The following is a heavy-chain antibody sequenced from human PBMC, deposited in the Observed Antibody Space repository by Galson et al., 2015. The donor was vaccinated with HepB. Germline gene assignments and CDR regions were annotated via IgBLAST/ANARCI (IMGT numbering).Heavy chain of an antibody. J-gene: IGHJ4*02. CDR3: AKDIHRRYSGSYWSFDY. Sequence: SLRLSCAASGFTFDDYAMHWVRQAPGKGLEWVSGISWNSGSIGYADSVKGRFTISRDNAKNSLYLQMNSLRAEDTALYYCAKDIHRRYSGSYWSFDYWGQGTLVTVSS. V-gene: IGHV3-9*01. CDR1: GFTFDDYA. D-gene: IGHD1-26*01. CDR2: ISWNSGSI.